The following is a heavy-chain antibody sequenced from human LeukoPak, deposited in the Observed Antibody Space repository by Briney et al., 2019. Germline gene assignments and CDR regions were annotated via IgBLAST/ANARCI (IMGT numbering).Heavy chain of an antibody. CDR1: GFTFSSYG. D-gene: IGHD3-22*01. V-gene: IGHV3-30*18. CDR2: ISYDGSNK. Sequence: GGSLRLSCAASGFTFSSYGMHWVRQAPGKGLEWVAVISYDGSNKYYADSVKGRFTISRDNSKNTLYLQMNSLRAEDTAVYYCAKLHDSSGYTLDYWGQGTLVTVSS. CDR3: AKLHDSSGYTLDY. J-gene: IGHJ4*02.